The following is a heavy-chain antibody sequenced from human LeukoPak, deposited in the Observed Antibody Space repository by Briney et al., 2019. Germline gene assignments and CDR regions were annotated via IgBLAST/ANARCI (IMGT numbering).Heavy chain of an antibody. J-gene: IGHJ4*02. CDR2: IYHSGST. CDR3: ARVERGTTVTIDY. Sequence: SQTLSLTCTVSGGSISSGGYYWSWIRQPPGKGLEWIGYIYHSGSTYYNPSLKSRVTISVDRSKNQFSLKLSSVTAADTAVYYCARVERGTTVTIDYWGQGTLVTVSS. CDR1: GGSISSGGYY. V-gene: IGHV4-30-2*01. D-gene: IGHD4-11*01.